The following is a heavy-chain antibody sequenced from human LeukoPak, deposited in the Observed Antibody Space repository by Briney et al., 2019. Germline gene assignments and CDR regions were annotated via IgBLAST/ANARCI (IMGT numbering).Heavy chain of an antibody. V-gene: IGHV1-8*03. CDR3: ARGRYCSGGSCYWRGSWFDP. CDR2: MNPNSGNT. CDR1: GYTFTSYD. Sequence: ASVKVSCKASGYTFTSYDINWVRQAPGQGLEWMGWMNPNSGNTGYAQKFQGRVTITRNTSISTAYMELSSLRSEDTAVYYCARGRYCSGGSCYWRGSWFDPWGQGTLVTVSS. D-gene: IGHD2-15*01. J-gene: IGHJ5*02.